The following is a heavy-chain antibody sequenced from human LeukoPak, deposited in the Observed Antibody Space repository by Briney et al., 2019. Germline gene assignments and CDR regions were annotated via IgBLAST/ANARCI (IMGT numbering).Heavy chain of an antibody. CDR1: GGSISSGDYY. Sequence: SETLSLTCTVSGGSISSGDYYRTWLRQHPEKGLEWIGYISYSGSTYYNPSLKSRVTISVDTSKNQFFLSLSSVTAADTAVYFCAREAFWRVIPTSTLGMDVWGQGTTVTVSS. V-gene: IGHV4-31*03. J-gene: IGHJ6*02. CDR2: ISYSGST. CDR3: AREAFWRVIPTSTLGMDV. D-gene: IGHD3-16*02.